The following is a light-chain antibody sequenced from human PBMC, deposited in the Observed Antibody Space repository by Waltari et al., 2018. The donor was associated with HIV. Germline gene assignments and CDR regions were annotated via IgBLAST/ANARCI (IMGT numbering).Light chain of an antibody. CDR3: ASWDDKLDGWL. V-gene: IGLV1-44*01. CDR2: NND. J-gene: IGLJ3*02. CDR1: YSNIGSNT. Sequence: QSLLPQPPSASGTPGQRVTISCSGSYSNIGSNTVNWHQQLPGSAPRALIYNNDERPSWVPDLFSGSKAGTLASLAISGLQSEDQGDYYCASWDDKLDGWLFGGGTRLTVL.